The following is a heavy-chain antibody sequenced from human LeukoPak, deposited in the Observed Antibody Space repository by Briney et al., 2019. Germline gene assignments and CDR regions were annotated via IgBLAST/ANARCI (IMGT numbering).Heavy chain of an antibody. CDR1: GFTFSGYS. CDR3: ARDESLVRGAAFDY. D-gene: IGHD3-10*01. V-gene: IGHV3-21*01. CDR2: ISSSSNYI. J-gene: IGHJ4*02. Sequence: PGGSLRLSCAASGFTFSGYSMNWVRQAPGKGLEWVSYISSSSNYINYADSVKGRFTISRGNAKNSLYLQMNSLRAEDTAVYYCARDESLVRGAAFDYWGQGTLVTVSS.